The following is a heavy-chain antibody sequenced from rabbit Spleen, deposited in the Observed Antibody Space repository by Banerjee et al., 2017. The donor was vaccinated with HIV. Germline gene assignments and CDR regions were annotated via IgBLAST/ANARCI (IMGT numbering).Heavy chain of an antibody. CDR1: GVSFSGSSY. CDR2: VYAGSDNT. CDR3: ARDAGTSFSTYGMDL. J-gene: IGHJ6*01. D-gene: IGHD8-1*01. Sequence: QSLEESGGDLVKPGASLTLTCTASGVSFSGSSYMCWVRQAPGKGLEWVACVYAGSDNTYSATWAKGRFTISKASSTTVTLQMTSLTAADTATYFCARDAGTSFSTYGMDLWGPGTLVTVS. V-gene: IGHV1S40*01.